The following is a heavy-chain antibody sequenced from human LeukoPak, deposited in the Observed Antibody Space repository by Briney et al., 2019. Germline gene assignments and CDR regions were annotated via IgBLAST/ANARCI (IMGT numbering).Heavy chain of an antibody. CDR1: GYSFTSYW. Sequence: GEPLKISCKGSGYSFTSYWIGWVRQLPGKGLEWMGIIYPGDSDTRYSPSFQGQVTISADKSISTAYLQWSSLKASDTAMYYCAIMTTVNNRDMDVWGQGTTVTVSS. D-gene: IGHD4-11*01. V-gene: IGHV5-51*01. CDR3: AIMTTVNNRDMDV. CDR2: IYPGDSDT. J-gene: IGHJ6*02.